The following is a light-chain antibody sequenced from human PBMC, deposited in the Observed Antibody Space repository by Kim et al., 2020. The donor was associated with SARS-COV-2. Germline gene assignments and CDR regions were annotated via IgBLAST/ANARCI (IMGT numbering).Light chain of an antibody. J-gene: IGLJ3*02. CDR3: QVWDGDSDHRV. CDR2: YDY. CDR1: NIETKS. Sequence: SYELTQPPSVSVAPGKTASISCGGHNIETKSVHWYQLKPGQAPVLVIYYDYDRPSGIPERFYGSKSGDTATLTISRVEAGDEADYYCQVWDGDSDHRVFGGGTQLTVL. V-gene: IGLV3-21*04.